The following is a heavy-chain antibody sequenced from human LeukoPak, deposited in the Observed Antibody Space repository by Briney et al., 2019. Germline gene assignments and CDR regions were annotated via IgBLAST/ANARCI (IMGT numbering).Heavy chain of an antibody. CDR1: GFTFSSYS. CDR2: ISSSSSTI. Sequence: GGSLRLSCAASGFTFSSYSMNWVRQAPGKGLEWVSYISSSSSTIYYAGSVKGRFTISRDNAKNSLYLQMNSLRAEDTAVYYCARFGAVGAAGFDYWGQGTLVTVSS. CDR3: ARFGAVGAAGFDY. V-gene: IGHV3-48*01. J-gene: IGHJ4*02. D-gene: IGHD1-26*01.